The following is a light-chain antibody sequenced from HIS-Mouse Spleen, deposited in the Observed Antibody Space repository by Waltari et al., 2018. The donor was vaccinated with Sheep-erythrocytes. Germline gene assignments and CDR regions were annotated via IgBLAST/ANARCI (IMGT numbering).Light chain of an antibody. Sequence: QSALTQPPSASGSPGQSVTISCTGTSSDVGGYNSVSWSQHHPGKAPKLMLYEVSKPPSGVSSGFSGAKSGNTAALTISGLQAEDEADYYCCSYAGSSTPWVFGGGTKLTVL. CDR2: EVS. CDR3: CSYAGSSTPWV. CDR1: SSDVGGYNS. V-gene: IGLV2-23*02. J-gene: IGLJ3*02.